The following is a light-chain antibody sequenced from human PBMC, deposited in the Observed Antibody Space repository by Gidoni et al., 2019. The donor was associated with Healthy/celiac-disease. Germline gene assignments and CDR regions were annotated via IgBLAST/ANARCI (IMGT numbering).Light chain of an antibody. V-gene: IGKV1-39*01. Sequence: DIKMTQSPSSLSASVGDRVTITCRASQRISSYLNWYQQKPGKAPKLLIYAASSWQSGVPARFSGSGSGTDFTLTISSLQPEDFATYYCQQSYSTPLTFGPGTKVDIK. CDR1: QRISSY. CDR3: QQSYSTPLT. J-gene: IGKJ3*01. CDR2: AAS.